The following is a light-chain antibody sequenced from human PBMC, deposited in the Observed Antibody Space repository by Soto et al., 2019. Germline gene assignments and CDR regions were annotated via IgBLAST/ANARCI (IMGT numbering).Light chain of an antibody. CDR1: QSVSSSY. CDR3: QQYDSPPRT. Sequence: EIVLTQSPGTLSLSPGERATPSCRASQSVSSSYLAWYQQKPGQAPRLLIYGTSSRATGIPDRFSGSGSGTDFTLTISRLEPEDFAVYYCQQYDSPPRTFGQGTKVDSK. J-gene: IGKJ1*01. V-gene: IGKV3-20*01. CDR2: GTS.